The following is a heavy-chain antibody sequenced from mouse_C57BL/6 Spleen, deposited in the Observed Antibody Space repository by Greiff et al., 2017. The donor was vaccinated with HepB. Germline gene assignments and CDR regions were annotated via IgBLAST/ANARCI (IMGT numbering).Heavy chain of an antibody. CDR2: ISSGGDYI. CDR1: GFTFSSYA. J-gene: IGHJ4*01. Sequence: EVKLMESGEGLVKPGGSLKLSCAASGFTFSSYAMSWVRQTPEKRLEWVAYISSGGDYIYYADTVKGRFTISRDNARNTLYLQMSSLKSEDTAMYYCTRDYYGSGMDYWGQGTSVTVSS. V-gene: IGHV5-9-1*02. CDR3: TRDYYGSGMDY. D-gene: IGHD1-1*01.